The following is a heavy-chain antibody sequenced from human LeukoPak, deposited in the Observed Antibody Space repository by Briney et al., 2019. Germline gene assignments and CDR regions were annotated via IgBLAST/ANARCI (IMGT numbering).Heavy chain of an antibody. Sequence: GRSLRLSCAASGFTFSSYAMSWVRQAPGKGLEWVSAISGSGGSTYYADSVKGRFTISRDNSKNTLYLQMNSLRAEDTAVYYCAKDPRNYYDSSGHFDYWGQGTLVTVSS. CDR3: AKDPRNYYDSSGHFDY. V-gene: IGHV3-23*01. CDR2: ISGSGGST. J-gene: IGHJ4*02. CDR1: GFTFSSYA. D-gene: IGHD3-22*01.